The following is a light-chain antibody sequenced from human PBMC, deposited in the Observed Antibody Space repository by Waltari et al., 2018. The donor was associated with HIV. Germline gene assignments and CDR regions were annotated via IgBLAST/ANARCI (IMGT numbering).Light chain of an antibody. CDR1: ALPKRN. Sequence: SYELTQPPSVSVSPGQTATITCSGAALPKRNAYWYQQRSCQAPVLVMYDDNKRPSGIPERFSGSTSGTTATLTVSRAQVDDEADYYCYSTDTTGYERVFGGGTKLTVL. CDR2: DDN. V-gene: IGLV3-10*01. CDR3: YSTDTTGYERV. J-gene: IGLJ3*02.